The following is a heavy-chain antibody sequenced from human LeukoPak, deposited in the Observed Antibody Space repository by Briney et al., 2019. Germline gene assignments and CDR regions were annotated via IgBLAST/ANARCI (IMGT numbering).Heavy chain of an antibody. D-gene: IGHD5-18*01. Sequence: SETLSLTCAVSGGSISSGGYSWSWIRQPPGKGLEWIGYIYHSGSTNYNPSLKSRVTISVDTSKNQFSLKLSSVTAADTAVYYCARREDTAMADYYYYGMDVWGQGTTVTVSS. J-gene: IGHJ6*02. CDR2: IYHSGST. CDR1: GGSISSGGYS. V-gene: IGHV4-30-2*01. CDR3: ARREDTAMADYYYYGMDV.